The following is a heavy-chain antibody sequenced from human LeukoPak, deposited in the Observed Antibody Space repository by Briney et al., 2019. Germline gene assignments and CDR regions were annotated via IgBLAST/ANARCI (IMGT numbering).Heavy chain of an antibody. Sequence: SETLSLTCTVFGGSISSSSYYWDWIRQPPGKGLEWIGSIYYSGSTYYNPSLKSRVTISVDTSKIQFSLQLSSVTAADTAVYYCAREMVVGNYFNYWGQGTLVTVSS. CDR1: GGSISSSSYY. D-gene: IGHD2-15*01. V-gene: IGHV4-39*01. CDR2: IYYSGST. J-gene: IGHJ4*02. CDR3: AREMVVGNYFNY.